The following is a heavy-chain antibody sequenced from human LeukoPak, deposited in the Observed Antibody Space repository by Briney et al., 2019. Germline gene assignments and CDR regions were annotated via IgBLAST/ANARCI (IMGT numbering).Heavy chain of an antibody. V-gene: IGHV3-23*01. CDR1: GFTFSSYA. CDR2: ISGSGSST. Sequence: PGGSLRLSCAASGFTFSSYAMSWVRQAPGKGLEWVSTISGSGSSTYYADSVKGRFTISRDNSKNTLYLQMNSLRAEDTAVYYCAKEGVLYQLAAALWGQGTLVTVSS. CDR3: AKEGVLYQLAAAL. J-gene: IGHJ4*02. D-gene: IGHD2-2*01.